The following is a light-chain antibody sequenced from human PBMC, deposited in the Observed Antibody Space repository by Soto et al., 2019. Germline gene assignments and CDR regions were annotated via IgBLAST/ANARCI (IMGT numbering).Light chain of an antibody. CDR3: VLYMGSGIWV. Sequence: QTVVTQEPSFSVSPGRTVTLTCGLSSGSVSTSYYPSWYQQTPGQAPCTLIYSTNIRSSGVPDRFSGSILGNKAALTITGAQADDESDYYCVLYMGSGIWVFGGGTKVTVL. J-gene: IGLJ3*02. CDR2: STN. CDR1: SGSVSTSYY. V-gene: IGLV8-61*01.